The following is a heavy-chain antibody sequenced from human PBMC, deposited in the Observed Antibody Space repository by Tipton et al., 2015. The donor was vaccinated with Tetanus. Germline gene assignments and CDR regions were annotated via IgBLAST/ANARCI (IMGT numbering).Heavy chain of an antibody. CDR3: ARPVTRGGSYYTNWFDP. Sequence: TLSLTCTVSGGSISSSSYYWGWIRQPPGKGLEWIGSIYYSGSTYYNPSLKSRVTISVDTSKNQFSLKLSSVTAADTAVYYCARPVTRGGSYYTNWFDPWGQGTLVTVSP. CDR1: GGSISSSSYY. J-gene: IGHJ5*02. CDR2: IYYSGST. D-gene: IGHD3-10*01. V-gene: IGHV4-39*07.